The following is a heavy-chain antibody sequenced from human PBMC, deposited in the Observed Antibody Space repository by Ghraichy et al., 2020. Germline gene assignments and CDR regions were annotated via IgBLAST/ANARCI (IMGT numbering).Heavy chain of an antibody. D-gene: IGHD2-15*01. Sequence: GGSLRLSCAVSGLTFSGSTMTWVRQAPGKGLEWISFISNGDGTIYYADSVKGRFTISRDNAKNSLYLQMNSRRDEDTAVYYCATGGGTFWGQGTLVTVSS. CDR1: GLTFSGST. J-gene: IGHJ4*02. CDR3: ATGGGTF. V-gene: IGHV3-48*02. CDR2: ISNGDGTI.